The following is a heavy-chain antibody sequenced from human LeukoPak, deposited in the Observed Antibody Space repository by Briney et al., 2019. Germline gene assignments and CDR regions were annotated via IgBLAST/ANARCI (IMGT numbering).Heavy chain of an antibody. CDR2: ISTVSTYK. CDR3: TRDGSGFYHYNYMDV. J-gene: IGHJ6*03. Sequence: GGSLRLSCAAAGFTLTDYSMNWVRQAPGKGLEWVSSISTVSTYKKYADSAKGRFTISRDNSKNLLYLQMSSLSAEDTAVYYCTRDGSGFYHYNYMDVWGKGTTVTVSS. D-gene: IGHD6-25*01. V-gene: IGHV3-21*01. CDR1: GFTLTDYS.